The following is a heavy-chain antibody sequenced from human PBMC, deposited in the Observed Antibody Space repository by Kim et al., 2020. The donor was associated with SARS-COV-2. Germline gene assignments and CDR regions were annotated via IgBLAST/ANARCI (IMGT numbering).Heavy chain of an antibody. CDR3: SRHATSSGRYSALYYFDY. CDR1: SGSINNYY. Sequence: SETLSLTCSVSSGSINNYYWSWIRQPPGKGLEWIGYIYYTGSTNYNPSLKSRVTISVDTSKNQFSLRLSSVTAADTAGYYCSRHATSSGRYSALYYFDY. D-gene: IGHD1-26*01. CDR2: IYYTGST. J-gene: IGHJ4*01. V-gene: IGHV4-59*08.